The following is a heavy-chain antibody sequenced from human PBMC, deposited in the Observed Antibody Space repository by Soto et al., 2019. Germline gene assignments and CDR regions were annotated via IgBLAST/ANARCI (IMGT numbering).Heavy chain of an antibody. CDR1: GYTFTSYD. Sequence: ASVKVSCKASGYTFTSYDINWVRQATGQGLEWMGWMNPNSGNTGYAQKFQGRVTMTRNTSISTAYMELSSLRSEDTAVYYCARGPPAYPGPDLVPAAIDYWGQGTLVTVSS. J-gene: IGHJ4*02. D-gene: IGHD2-2*01. CDR3: ARGPPAYPGPDLVPAAIDY. V-gene: IGHV1-8*01. CDR2: MNPNSGNT.